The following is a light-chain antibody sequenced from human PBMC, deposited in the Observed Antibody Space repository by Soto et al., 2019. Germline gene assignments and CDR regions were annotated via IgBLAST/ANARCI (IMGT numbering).Light chain of an antibody. J-gene: IGLJ1*01. V-gene: IGLV2-14*01. CDR1: SSDVGAYNF. Sequence: QSALTQPASVSGSPGQSITISCTGTSSDVGAYNFVSWYQQYPGKVPKLIIYEVSNRPSGVSNRFSGSKSGTSATLGITGFKTGDEADYYCGSWDSSLSAYVFGTGTKLTVL. CDR2: EVS. CDR3: GSWDSSLSAYV.